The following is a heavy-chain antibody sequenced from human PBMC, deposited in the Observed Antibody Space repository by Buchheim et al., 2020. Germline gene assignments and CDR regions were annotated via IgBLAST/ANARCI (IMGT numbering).Heavy chain of an antibody. V-gene: IGHV4-39*01. CDR3: ARHRYDYIWGSYRSTNFDY. CDR1: GGSISSSSYY. Sequence: QLLLQESGPGLVKPSETLSLTCTVSGGSISSSSYYWGWIRQPPGKGLEWIGSIYYSGSTYYNPSLKSRITISVDTSKNQFSLKLSSVTAADTVVYYCARHRYDYIWGSYRSTNFDYWGQGTL. D-gene: IGHD3-16*02. J-gene: IGHJ4*02. CDR2: IYYSGST.